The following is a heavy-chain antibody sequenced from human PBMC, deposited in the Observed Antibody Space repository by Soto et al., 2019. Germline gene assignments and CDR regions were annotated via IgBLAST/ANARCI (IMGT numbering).Heavy chain of an antibody. CDR1: GFTFSSYA. V-gene: IGHV3-23*01. CDR3: AKDPGVAVAGTGSAPAELSVDY. J-gene: IGHJ4*02. CDR2: ISGSGGST. Sequence: GGSLRLSCAASGFTFSSYAMSWVRQAPGKGLEWVSAISGSGGSTYYADSVKGRFTISRDNSKNTLYLQMNSLRAEDTAVYYCAKDPGVAVAGTGSAPAELSVDYWGQGTLVTVSS. D-gene: IGHD6-19*01.